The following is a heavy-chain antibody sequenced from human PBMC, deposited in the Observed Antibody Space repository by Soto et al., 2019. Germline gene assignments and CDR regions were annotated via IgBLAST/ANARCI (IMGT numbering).Heavy chain of an antibody. CDR1: GFTFSSFS. CDR3: ARSPPWTPLFRGGMDV. Sequence: EVPLVESGGGLVKPGGSLRLSCAASGFTFSSFSMNWVRQAPGKGLEWVASISSTSSNIYHADSLKGRFTISRDNAQKSLYLQMNSLRAEDTVVYYCARSPPWTPLFRGGMDVWGQGTTVIVAS. CDR2: ISSTSSNI. D-gene: IGHD2-21*01. J-gene: IGHJ6*02. V-gene: IGHV3-21*01.